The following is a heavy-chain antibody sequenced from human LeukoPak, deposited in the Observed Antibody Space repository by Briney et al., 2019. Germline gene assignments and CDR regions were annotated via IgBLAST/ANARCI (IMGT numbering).Heavy chain of an antibody. Sequence: GESLKISCKASGYTFTSYLIGWVRQMPGRGLEWMGRIDPSETYIDYNPSFRGHVTFSTDKSITTAYLQWSNLTAADTAIYYCARLGSTRQYCYGLDVWGKGTTVTVSS. J-gene: IGHJ6*04. CDR1: GYTFTSYL. V-gene: IGHV5-10-1*01. CDR3: ARLGSTRQYCYGLDV. CDR2: IDPSETYI. D-gene: IGHD2-2*01.